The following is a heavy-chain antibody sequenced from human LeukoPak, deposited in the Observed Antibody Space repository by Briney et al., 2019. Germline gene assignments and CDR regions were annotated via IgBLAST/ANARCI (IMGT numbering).Heavy chain of an antibody. Sequence: SVKVSCKASGYTFSSYAISWVRQAPGQGLEWMGGIIPIFGTANYAQKFQGRVTITADKSTSTAYMELSSLRSEDTAVYYCARSSIIAAAGPYYFDYWGQGTLVTVSS. CDR1: GYTFSSYA. V-gene: IGHV1-69*06. CDR2: IIPIFGTA. J-gene: IGHJ4*02. D-gene: IGHD6-13*01. CDR3: ARSSIIAAAGPYYFDY.